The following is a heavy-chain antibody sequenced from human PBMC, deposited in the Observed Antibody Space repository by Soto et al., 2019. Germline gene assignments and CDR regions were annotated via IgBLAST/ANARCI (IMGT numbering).Heavy chain of an antibody. CDR1: GFTFSSYW. CDR2: IKQDGSEK. D-gene: IGHD2-15*01. Sequence: VGSLRLSCAASGFTFSSYWMSWVRQAPGKGLEWVANIKQDGSEKYYVDSVKGRFTISRDNAKNSLYLQMNSLRAEDTAVYYCARTGGPPASWFDPWGQGTLVTVSS. V-gene: IGHV3-7*01. J-gene: IGHJ5*02. CDR3: ARTGGPPASWFDP.